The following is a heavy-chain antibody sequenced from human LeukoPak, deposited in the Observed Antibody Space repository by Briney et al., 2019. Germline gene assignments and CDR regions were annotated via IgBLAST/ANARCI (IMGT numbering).Heavy chain of an antibody. CDR2: IYPGDSDA. J-gene: IGHJ4*02. CDR3: ARVASVGWYRDY. D-gene: IGHD6-19*01. CDR1: GYSFTSYW. Sequence: GESLKISCKGSGYSFTSYWIAWVRQMPGKGLEWMGIIYPGDSDARYSPSFQGQVPISADKSIGTAYLQWSSLKASGTAMYYCARVASVGWYRDYWGQGTVVTVYS. V-gene: IGHV5-51*01.